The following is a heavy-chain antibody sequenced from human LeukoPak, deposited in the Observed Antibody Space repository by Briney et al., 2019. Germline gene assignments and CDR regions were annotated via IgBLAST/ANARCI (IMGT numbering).Heavy chain of an antibody. CDR1: RGSVSSSHYF. D-gene: IGHD6-19*01. CDR2: IYYSGST. Sequence: SETLSLTCTVSRGSVSSSHYFWSWIRQPPGKGLEWIGYIYYSGSTNYNPSLKSRVTISVDTSKNQFSLKLSSVTAADTAVYYCARGGYSSGWYNWFDSWGQGTLVTVSS. J-gene: IGHJ5*01. V-gene: IGHV4-61*01. CDR3: ARGGYSSGWYNWFDS.